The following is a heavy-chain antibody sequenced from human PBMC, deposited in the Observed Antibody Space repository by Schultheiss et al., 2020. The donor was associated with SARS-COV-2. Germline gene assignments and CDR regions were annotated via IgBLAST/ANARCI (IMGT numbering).Heavy chain of an antibody. CDR1: GGSISSGGYS. CDR2: IYHSGST. Sequence: SETLSLTCAVSGGSISSGGYSWSWIRQPPGKGLEWIGYIYHSGSTYYNPSLKSRVTISVDRSKNQFSLKLSSVTAADTAVYYCARTYYYDSSGYNWGQGTLVTVSS. V-gene: IGHV4-30-2*01. CDR3: ARTYYYDSSGYN. J-gene: IGHJ4*02. D-gene: IGHD3-22*01.